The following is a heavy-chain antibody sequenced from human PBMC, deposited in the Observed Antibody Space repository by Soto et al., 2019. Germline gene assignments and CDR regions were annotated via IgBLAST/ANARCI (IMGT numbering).Heavy chain of an antibody. CDR3: AKGGQWEPIDY. D-gene: IGHD1-26*01. J-gene: IGHJ4*02. Sequence: QVQLVESGGGVVQPGRSLRLSCAASGFTFSSYGMHWVRQAPGKGLELVAVISYDGSNKYYADSVKGRFTISRDNSKNTLYLQMNSLRAEDTAVYYCAKGGQWEPIDYWGQGTLVTVSS. V-gene: IGHV3-30*18. CDR1: GFTFSSYG. CDR2: ISYDGSNK.